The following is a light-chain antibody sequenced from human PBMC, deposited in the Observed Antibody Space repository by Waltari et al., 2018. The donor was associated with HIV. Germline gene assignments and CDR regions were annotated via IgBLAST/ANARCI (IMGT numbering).Light chain of an antibody. Sequence: EIVMTQSPLSSPVTLVQPASISFSSSRSLLHSDGNTYLSWLHQRPGQPPRLLIYRISNRFSGVPDRFSGSGAGTDFTLKSSSVEAEDVGVYYCLQATQYPHTFGQGTKLEIK. J-gene: IGKJ2*01. CDR1: RSLLHSDGNTY. CDR2: RIS. CDR3: LQATQYPHT. V-gene: IGKV2-24*01.